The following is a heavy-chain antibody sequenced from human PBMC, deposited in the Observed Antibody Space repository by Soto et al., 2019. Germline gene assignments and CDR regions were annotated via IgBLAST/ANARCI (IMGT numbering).Heavy chain of an antibody. V-gene: IGHV1-69*12. CDR3: ARAGLSGYSYAHGY. J-gene: IGHJ4*02. CDR1: GGTFSSYA. CDR2: IIPIFGTA. Sequence: QVQLVQSGAEVKKPGSSVKVSCKASGGTFSSYAISWVRQAPGQGLEWMGGIIPIFGTANYAQKFQGRVTITADEATSTAYMELSRLRSEDTAVYYCARAGLSGYSYAHGYWGQGTLVTVSS. D-gene: IGHD5-18*01.